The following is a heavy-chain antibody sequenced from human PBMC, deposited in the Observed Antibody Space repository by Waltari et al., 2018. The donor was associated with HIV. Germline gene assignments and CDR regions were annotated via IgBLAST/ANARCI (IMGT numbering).Heavy chain of an antibody. Sequence: EVQLVESGGGLVQPGGSLRLSCEASGFTFSNDWMHWVRQAPGKGLVWVSRNNTETSDTTYADSVKGRFTISRENAKNTLYLQMNRLRAEVTAVYYCARDASRDDGLSWFDPWGQGTLVTVSS. CDR2: NNTETSDT. J-gene: IGHJ5*02. D-gene: IGHD4-17*01. CDR3: ARDASRDDGLSWFDP. CDR1: GFTFSNDW. V-gene: IGHV3-74*03.